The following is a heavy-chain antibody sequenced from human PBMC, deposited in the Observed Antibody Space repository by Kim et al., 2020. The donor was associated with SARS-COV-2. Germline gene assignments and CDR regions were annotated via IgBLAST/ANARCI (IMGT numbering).Heavy chain of an antibody. Sequence: AGPVKGRFTISRDDSKDTLFLQMTSLETDDTAVYYCTTVFGTYIRGFFDYWGQGTLVTVSS. J-gene: IGHJ4*02. V-gene: IGHV3-15*01. D-gene: IGHD1-26*01. CDR3: TTVFGTYIRGFFDY.